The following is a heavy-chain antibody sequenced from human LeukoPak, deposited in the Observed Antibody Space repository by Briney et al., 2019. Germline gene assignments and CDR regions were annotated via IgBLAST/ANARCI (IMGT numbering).Heavy chain of an antibody. CDR1: GLGFSEYN. D-gene: IGHD3-3*02. J-gene: IGHJ4*02. V-gene: IGHV3-21*01. CDR3: AAGSLPFLEWLVNDY. Sequence: GGSLRLSCVVSGLGFSEYNMNWVRQAPGKGLEWVSSISSTSTYIYYAESVKGRFTISRDNTENSVYLQMNSLRAEDTAVYYCAAGSLPFLEWLVNDYWGQGTLVTVSS. CDR2: ISSTSTYI.